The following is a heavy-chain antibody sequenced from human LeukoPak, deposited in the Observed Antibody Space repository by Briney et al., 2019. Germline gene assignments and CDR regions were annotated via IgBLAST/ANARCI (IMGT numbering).Heavy chain of an antibody. V-gene: IGHV3-48*04. Sequence: GGSLRLSCAASGFTFSSYSMNWVRQAPGKGLEWVSYISRSSSTIYYADSVKGRFTISRDNAKNSLYLQMNSLRAEDAAVYYCARGGSSWYDYGMDVWGQGTTVTVSS. CDR2: ISRSSSTI. CDR1: GFTFSSYS. CDR3: ARGGSSWYDYGMDV. D-gene: IGHD6-13*01. J-gene: IGHJ6*02.